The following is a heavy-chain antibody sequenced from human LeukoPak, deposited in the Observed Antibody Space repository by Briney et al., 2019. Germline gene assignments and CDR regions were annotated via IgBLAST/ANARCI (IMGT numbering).Heavy chain of an antibody. CDR1: VFTLSSYG. D-gene: IGHD2-15*01. CDR3: AKDRELREMVVVVAAMTH. CDR2: ITYDGTNT. V-gene: IGHV3-30*18. Sequence: GRSLRLSCAPSVFTLSSYGMHWVRQAPGKGRERVALITYDGTNTYYAHSVKGRFTISRDNTKNTLYLQMHSLRPEDTAVYYCAKDRELREMVVVVAAMTHWGQGTLVTVSS. J-gene: IGHJ4*02.